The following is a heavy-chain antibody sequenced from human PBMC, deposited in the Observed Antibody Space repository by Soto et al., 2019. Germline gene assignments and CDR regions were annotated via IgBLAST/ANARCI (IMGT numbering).Heavy chain of an antibody. J-gene: IGHJ6*02. V-gene: IGHV1-69*12. D-gene: IGHD5-12*01. CDR1: GGTFSSYA. Sequence: QVQLVQSGAEVKKPGSSVKVSCKASGGTFSSYAISWVRQAPGQGLEWMGGIIHIFGTANYAQKFQGRVTTTADESTSTAYMELSSLRSEDTAVYYCASSVAKYDYYGMDVWGQGTTVTVSS. CDR3: ASSVAKYDYYGMDV. CDR2: IIHIFGTA.